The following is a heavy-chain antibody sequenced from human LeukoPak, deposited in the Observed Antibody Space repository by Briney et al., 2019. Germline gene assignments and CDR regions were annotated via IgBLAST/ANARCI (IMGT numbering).Heavy chain of an antibody. CDR2: INPNNGGT. CDR1: GYTFTGYF. CDR3: ARVGDGLNDAFDI. D-gene: IGHD5-24*01. V-gene: IGHV1-2*06. J-gene: IGHJ3*02. Sequence: ASVKVSCKASGYTFTGYFMNWVRQAPGQGLEWMGRINPNNGGTNYAQNFQVRVTMTRDTSISIAYMELSSLRSEDTAVYYCARVGDGLNDAFDIWGQGTMVTVSS.